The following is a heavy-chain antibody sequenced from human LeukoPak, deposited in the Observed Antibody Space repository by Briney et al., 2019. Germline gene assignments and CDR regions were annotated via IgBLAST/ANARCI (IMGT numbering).Heavy chain of an antibody. D-gene: IGHD4-17*01. CDR1: GFTFSSDA. Sequence: AGGSLRLSCAASGFTFSSDAMSWVRQAPGNVLEWVSAISGSGASTSYADSVKGRFTISRDNSKDTLHLQMNSLRAEDTAVYYCAKDLRGSIWGQGTMVTVSS. CDR2: ISGSGAST. V-gene: IGHV3-23*01. CDR3: AKDLRGSI. J-gene: IGHJ3*02.